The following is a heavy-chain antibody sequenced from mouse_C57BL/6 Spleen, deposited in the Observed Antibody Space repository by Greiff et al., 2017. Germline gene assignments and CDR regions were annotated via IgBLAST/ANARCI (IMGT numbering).Heavy chain of an antibody. V-gene: IGHV1-54*01. CDR3: ARWDFGGDSSYAMDY. D-gene: IGHD2-13*01. CDR2: INPGSGGT. J-gene: IGHJ4*01. Sequence: VQLQQSGAELVRPGTSVKVSCKASGYAFTNYLIEWVKQRPGQGLEWIGVINPGSGGTNYNEKFKGKATLTADKSSSTAYMQLSSLTSEDSAVYFCARWDFGGDSSYAMDYWGQGTSVTVSS. CDR1: GYAFTNYL.